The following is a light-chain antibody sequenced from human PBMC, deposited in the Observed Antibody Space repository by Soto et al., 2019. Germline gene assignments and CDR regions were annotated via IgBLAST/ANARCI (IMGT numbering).Light chain of an antibody. CDR1: QDIGVR. CDR3: LQAYNFPRT. CDR2: SAS. V-gene: IGKV1-12*01. Sequence: IRITQSPSSLFASKGDRFTITFRASQDIGVRLAWFQQKPGEAPKYLIQSASSLQSGVPSTFSGSGSGTDFTLTINSLHPEDFATYYCLQAYNFPRTFGQGTKVDI. J-gene: IGKJ1*01.